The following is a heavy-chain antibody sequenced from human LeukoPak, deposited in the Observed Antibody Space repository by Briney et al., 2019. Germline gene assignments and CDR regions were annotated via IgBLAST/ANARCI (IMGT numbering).Heavy chain of an antibody. CDR1: GYTFTGYY. J-gene: IGHJ4*02. V-gene: IGHV1-69*13. Sequence: GASVKVSCKASGYTFTGYYIYWVRQAPGQGLEWMGGIIPIFGTANYAQKFQGRVTITADESTSTAYMELSSLRSEDTAVYYCARGASGSYLFDYWGQGTLVTVSS. CDR2: IIPIFGTA. CDR3: ARGASGSYLFDY. D-gene: IGHD1-26*01.